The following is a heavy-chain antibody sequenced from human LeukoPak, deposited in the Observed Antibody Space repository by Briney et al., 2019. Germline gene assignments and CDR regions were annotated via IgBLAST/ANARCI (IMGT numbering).Heavy chain of an antibody. V-gene: IGHV3-53*04. CDR3: ARAATSSWTPNYYFDY. CDR2: IYSGGST. D-gene: IGHD6-13*01. CDR1: GFTVSSNY. Sequence: GSLRLSCAASGFTVSSNYMSWVRQAPGKGLEWVSVIYSGGSTYYADSVKGRFTISRHNSKNTLYLQMNSLRAEDTAVYYCARAATSSWTPNYYFDYWGQGTLVTVSS. J-gene: IGHJ4*02.